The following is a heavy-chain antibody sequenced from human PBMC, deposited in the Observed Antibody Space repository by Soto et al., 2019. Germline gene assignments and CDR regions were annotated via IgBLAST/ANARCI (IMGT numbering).Heavy chain of an antibody. D-gene: IGHD2-8*02. J-gene: IGHJ1*01. CDR2: AYYSGSA. CDR1: GFSIASSPFY. CDR3: ARLLHGGVKGAFDI. V-gene: IGHV4-39*02. Sequence: PSETLSLTCSIPGFSIASSPFYWGWIRLPPGKGLEWIGTAYYSGSAYYNPSLKSRVTISINKSKNDFSLKLTSVTAADTAVYYCARLLHGGVKGAFDIWDQGTLVTGS.